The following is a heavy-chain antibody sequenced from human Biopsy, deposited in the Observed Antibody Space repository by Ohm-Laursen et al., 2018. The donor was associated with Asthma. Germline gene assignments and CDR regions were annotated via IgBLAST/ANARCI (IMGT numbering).Heavy chain of an antibody. J-gene: IGHJ6*02. V-gene: IGHV1-69*13. CDR1: GYTLTGYY. CDR3: ARGYSGTDRIVYYYSGMEV. Sequence: ASVKVSCKASGYTLTGYYMRWVRQAPRQGLEWMGGLIPVLGTADYAPMFEGRVTITADESTSTAYLELTSLRFEDTAVYYCARGYSGTDRIVYYYSGMEVWGQGTTVTVS. D-gene: IGHD5-12*01. CDR2: LIPVLGTA.